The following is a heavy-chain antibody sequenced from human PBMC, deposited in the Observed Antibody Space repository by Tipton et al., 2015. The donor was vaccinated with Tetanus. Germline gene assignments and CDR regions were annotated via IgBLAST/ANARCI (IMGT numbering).Heavy chain of an antibody. D-gene: IGHD1-26*01. CDR3: ARDQARGARGWNYFDF. CDR1: GVSISGGRYY. J-gene: IGHJ4*02. Sequence: TLSLTCTVSGVSISGGRYYWSWIRQRPGKGLEWIGEIYSSGSTYTDPSLKGRVTKSVDTSENQFSLRLNSVTAADTAVYYCARDQARGARGWNYFDFWGLGTLVTVSS. V-gene: IGHV4-31*03. CDR2: IYSSGST.